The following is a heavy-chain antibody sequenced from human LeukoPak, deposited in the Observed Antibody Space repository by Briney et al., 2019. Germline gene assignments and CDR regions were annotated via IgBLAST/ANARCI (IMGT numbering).Heavy chain of an antibody. J-gene: IGHJ4*02. D-gene: IGHD1-7*01. CDR1: GFTFSSYW. CDR2: IKQDGSEK. V-gene: IGHV3-7*01. CDR3: ARETPSILELRETDYFDY. Sequence: GGSLRLSCAASGFTFSSYWMSWVRQAPGKGLEWVAKIKQDGSEKYYVDSVKGRFTISRDNAKNSLSLQMNSLRAEDTAVYYCARETPSILELRETDYFDYWGQGTLVTVSS.